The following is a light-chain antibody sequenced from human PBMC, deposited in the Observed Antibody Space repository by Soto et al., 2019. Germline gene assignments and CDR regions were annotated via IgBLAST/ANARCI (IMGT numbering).Light chain of an antibody. Sequence: QSALTQPRSVSGSPGQSVTISCTGTSSDVGGYNYVSWYQQHADKVPKLILSEVSNRPSGVSNRFSGSKSDNTASLTISGLQAEDEAHYYCSSYTRERTVIFGGGTKLTVL. CDR1: SSDVGGYNY. CDR2: EVS. J-gene: IGLJ2*01. V-gene: IGLV2-14*01. CDR3: SSYTRERTVI.